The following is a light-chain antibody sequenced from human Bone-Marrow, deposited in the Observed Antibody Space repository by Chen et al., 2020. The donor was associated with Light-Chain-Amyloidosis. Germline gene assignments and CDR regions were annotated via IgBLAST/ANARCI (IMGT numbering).Light chain of an antibody. CDR2: RND. V-gene: IGLV1-47*01. Sequence: QSVLTQPPSASWTPGPRVTIPDSGSSSNIVSNYVYWYQQFPGTAPKLLIYRNDQRPSGVPDRFSGSKSGTSASLTISGLRSDDEADYYCATPVDFMTTNGVFGGGTKLTVL. J-gene: IGLJ3*02. CDR1: SSNIVSNY. CDR3: ATPVDFMTTNGV.